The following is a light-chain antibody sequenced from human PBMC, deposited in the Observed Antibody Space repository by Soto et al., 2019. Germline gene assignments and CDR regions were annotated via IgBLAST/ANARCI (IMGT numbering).Light chain of an antibody. V-gene: IGKV3-15*01. J-gene: IGKJ5*01. Sequence: ETVMTQSPATLSVSPGERATLSCRASQSVISSLAWYQQKPGQAPRLLIYGASTRATGTPARFSGSGSGTEFTLTISSLQSEDFAVYYCQQYNDWPITFGQGTRLEIK. CDR3: QQYNDWPIT. CDR2: GAS. CDR1: QSVISS.